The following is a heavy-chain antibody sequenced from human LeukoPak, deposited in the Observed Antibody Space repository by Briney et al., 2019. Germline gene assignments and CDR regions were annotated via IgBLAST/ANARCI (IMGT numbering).Heavy chain of an antibody. CDR2: IYYSGTA. CDR1: GGSISSGSYY. D-gene: IGHD3-16*01. Sequence: SETLSLTCTVPGGSISSGSYYWGWIRQPPGKGLEWIGSIYYSGTAYYNPSLKSRVTISVGTSKKQFSLKLSSVTAADTAVYYCARDTIGIGLRLGEYTDYWGQGILVTVSS. V-gene: IGHV4-39*07. J-gene: IGHJ4*02. CDR3: ARDTIGIGLRLGEYTDY.